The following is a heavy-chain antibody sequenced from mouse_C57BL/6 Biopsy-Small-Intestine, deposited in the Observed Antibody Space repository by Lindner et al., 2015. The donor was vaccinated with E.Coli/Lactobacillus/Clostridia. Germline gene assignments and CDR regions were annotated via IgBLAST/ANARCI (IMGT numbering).Heavy chain of an antibody. D-gene: IGHD4-1*02. J-gene: IGHJ2*01. CDR3: TPTVGY. CDR1: GYTFTDYE. CDR2: IDPETGGT. Sequence: VQLQESGAELVRPGASVKLSCKASGYTFTDYEMHWVKQTPVHGLEWIGAIDPETGGTAYNQKFKGKATLTADKSSSTAYMELRSLTSEDSAVYYCTPTVGYWGQGTTLTVSS. V-gene: IGHV1-15*01.